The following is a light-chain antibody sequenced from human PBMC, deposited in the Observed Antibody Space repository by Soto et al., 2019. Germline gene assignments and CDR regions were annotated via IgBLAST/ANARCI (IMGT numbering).Light chain of an antibody. V-gene: IGKV3-20*01. CDR3: QQYDVSPIT. J-gene: IGKJ5*01. CDR2: DAS. CDR1: QSVRSER. Sequence: ESMLTQSPDTLSLSTGERATLSCSASQSVRSERLAWYQHKRGQAPRLVIFDASSRATGIPERFSGSGSGTDFTLTITRLEPEDFAVYFCQQYDVSPITFGLGTRLEIK.